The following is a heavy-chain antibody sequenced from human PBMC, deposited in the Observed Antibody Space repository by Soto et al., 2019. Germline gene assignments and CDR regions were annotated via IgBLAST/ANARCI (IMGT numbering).Heavy chain of an antibody. CDR2: IYHSGSI. J-gene: IGHJ4*02. D-gene: IGHD1-26*01. V-gene: IGHV4-39*01. CDR1: GGSISSSSYY. CDR3: ARQLELLYFDY. Sequence: PSETLSLTCTVSGGSISSSSYYWGWIRQPPGKGLEWIGSIYHSGSIYYSPSLKSRVTMDVDTSKNQFSLRLSSVTAADTAVYYCARQLELLYFDYWGQGALVTVSS.